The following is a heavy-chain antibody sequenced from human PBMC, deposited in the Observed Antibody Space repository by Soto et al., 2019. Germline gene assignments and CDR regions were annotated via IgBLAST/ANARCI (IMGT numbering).Heavy chain of an antibody. CDR3: ARLQYYYDSSGYYQRFDY. Sequence: ASVKVSCTASGYTFTSYDINWVRQATGQGLEWMGWMNPNSGNTGYAQKFQGRVTMTRNTSISTAYMELSSLRSEDTAVYYCARLQYYYDSSGYYQRFDYWGQGTLVTVSS. CDR2: MNPNSGNT. J-gene: IGHJ4*02. CDR1: GYTFTSYD. D-gene: IGHD3-22*01. V-gene: IGHV1-8*01.